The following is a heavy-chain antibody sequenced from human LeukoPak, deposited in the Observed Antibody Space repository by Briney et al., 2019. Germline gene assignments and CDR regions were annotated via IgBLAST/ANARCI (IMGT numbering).Heavy chain of an antibody. CDR3: ARAPRVVLDFDY. V-gene: IGHV4-61*02. CDR2: IYTSGST. D-gene: IGHD3-3*01. CDR1: GGSISSGSYY. Sequence: SQTLSLTCTVSGGSISSGSYYWHWIRQPAGKGLEWTGRIYTSGSTNYNPSLKSRVTISVDTSKNQFSLKLSSVTAADTAVYYCARAPRVVLDFDYWGQGTLVTVSS. J-gene: IGHJ4*02.